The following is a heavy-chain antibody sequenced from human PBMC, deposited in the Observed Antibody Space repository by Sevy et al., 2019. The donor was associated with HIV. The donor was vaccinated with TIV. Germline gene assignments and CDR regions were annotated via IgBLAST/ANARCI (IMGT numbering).Heavy chain of an antibody. V-gene: IGHV1-24*01. Sequence: ASVKVSCKVSGYTLAKFSIHWVRQAPGKGLEWMTSFDPEDGDPEDGKTIYAQKFLGRVTMTEDTSTDTAYMELISLISDDTALYYCATTKDYYDSSGYPFDYLGLGTLVTVSS. D-gene: IGHD3-22*01. CDR1: GYTLAKFS. CDR2: FDPEDGDPEDGKT. CDR3: ATTKDYYDSSGYPFDY. J-gene: IGHJ4*02.